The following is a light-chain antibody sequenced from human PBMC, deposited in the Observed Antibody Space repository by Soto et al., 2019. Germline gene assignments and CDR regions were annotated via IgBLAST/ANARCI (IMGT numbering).Light chain of an antibody. J-gene: IGKJ1*01. CDR3: QHYNSYQVT. V-gene: IGKV1-5*03. CDR2: RAS. Sequence: DIQMTQSPSTLSASVGDRVTITCRASQSISSWLAWYQQKPGKAPKLLIYRASTLESGVPSRFSGSGSGTDFTLTISSLQPDDFATYYCQHYNSYQVTFGQGTKVEVK. CDR1: QSISSW.